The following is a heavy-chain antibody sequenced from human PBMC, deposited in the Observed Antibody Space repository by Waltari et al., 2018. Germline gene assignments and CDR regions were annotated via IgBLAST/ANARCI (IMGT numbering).Heavy chain of an antibody. CDR3: AKDSPSSGWYPEYFQH. Sequence: QVQLQESGPGLVKPSETLSLTCTVSGGSISSYYWSWIRQPPGKGLEWIGYIYYSGSTNYNPSLKSRVTISVDTSKNQFSLKLSSVTAADTAVYYCAKDSPSSGWYPEYFQHWGQGTLVTVSS. J-gene: IGHJ1*01. D-gene: IGHD6-19*01. CDR1: GGSISSYY. V-gene: IGHV4-59*01. CDR2: IYYSGST.